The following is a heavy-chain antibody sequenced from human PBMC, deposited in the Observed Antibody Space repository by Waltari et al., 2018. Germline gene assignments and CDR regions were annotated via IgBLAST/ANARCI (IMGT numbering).Heavy chain of an antibody. V-gene: IGHV3-20*01. Sequence: EVLLVESGGAVVRPGGSLRLSCAASGFTFDDYGMVWVRQDPGKGLEWVSGISWNGASTDYADSVKGRFTISRDKAKNSLYLQMNSLIAEDTALYHCARDKWGPDYWGQGTLVTVSS. D-gene: IGHD7-27*01. CDR1: GFTFDDYG. CDR3: ARDKWGPDY. CDR2: ISWNGAST. J-gene: IGHJ4*02.